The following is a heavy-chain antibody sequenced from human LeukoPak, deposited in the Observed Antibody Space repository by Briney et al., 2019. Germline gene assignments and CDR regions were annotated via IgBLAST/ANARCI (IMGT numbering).Heavy chain of an antibody. CDR1: GFTFSSYA. CDR3: ARVQREAGNIDYYDSSGYYYRPFDY. V-gene: IGHV3-30-3*01. Sequence: GGSLRLSCAASGFTFSSYAMHWVRQAPGKGLEWVAVISYDGSNKYYADSVKGRFTISRDNSKNTLYLQMNSLRAEDTAVYYCARVQREAGNIDYYDSSGYYYRPFDYWGQGTLVTVSS. CDR2: ISYDGSNK. D-gene: IGHD3-22*01. J-gene: IGHJ4*02.